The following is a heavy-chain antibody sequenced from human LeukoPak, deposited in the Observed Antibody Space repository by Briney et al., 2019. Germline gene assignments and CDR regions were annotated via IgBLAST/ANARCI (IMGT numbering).Heavy chain of an antibody. CDR3: ARLYSSGWDKNRFDP. D-gene: IGHD6-19*01. J-gene: IGHJ5*02. CDR1: GGSISSYY. CDR2: IYTSGST. Sequence: KSSETLSLTCTVSGGSISSYYWSWIRQPAGKGLEWIGRIYTSGSTNYNPSLKSRVTISVDTSKNQFSLKLSSVTAADTAVYYCARLYSSGWDKNRFDPWGQGTLVTVSS. V-gene: IGHV4-4*07.